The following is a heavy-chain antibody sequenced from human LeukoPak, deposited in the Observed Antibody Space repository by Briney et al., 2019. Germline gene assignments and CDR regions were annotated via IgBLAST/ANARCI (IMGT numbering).Heavy chain of an antibody. CDR3: ASQLYYYDSSAPSFDY. Sequence: SETLSLTCTVSGYSISSGYYWGWIRQPSGKGLEWIGSIYHSGSTYYNPSLKSRVTISVDTSKNQFSLKLSSVTAADTAVSYCASQLYYYDSSAPSFDYWGQGTLVTVSS. J-gene: IGHJ4*02. CDR2: IYHSGST. CDR1: GYSISSGYY. D-gene: IGHD3-22*01. V-gene: IGHV4-38-2*02.